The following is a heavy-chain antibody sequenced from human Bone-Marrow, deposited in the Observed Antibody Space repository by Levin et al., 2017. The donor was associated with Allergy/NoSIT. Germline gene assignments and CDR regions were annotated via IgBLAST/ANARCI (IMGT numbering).Heavy chain of an antibody. CDR2: VSYNENNK. V-gene: IGHV3-30*04. D-gene: IGHD3/OR15-3a*01. J-gene: IGHJ4*02. Sequence: GGSLRLSCAASGFTFDSYPIHWFRQAPGTGLEWLAVVSYNENNKYYADSVRGRFTISRDNSRNTVHLQMDSLRPEDTALYYCSRGPFLTGPDFWGQGTPVAVSS. CDR3: SRGPFLTGPDF. CDR1: GFTFDSYP.